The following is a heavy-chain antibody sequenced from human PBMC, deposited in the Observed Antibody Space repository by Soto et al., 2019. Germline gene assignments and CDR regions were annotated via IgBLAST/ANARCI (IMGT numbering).Heavy chain of an antibody. Sequence: PGGSLRLSCAASGFTFSNAWMNWVRQAPGKGLEWVGRIKSKTDGGTTDYAAPVKGRFTISRDDSKNTLYLQMNSLKTEDTAVYYCTGMGRYLDWLFHPNWFDPWGQGTLVTVSS. CDR3: TGMGRYLDWLFHPNWFDP. V-gene: IGHV3-15*07. CDR2: IKSKTDGGTT. CDR1: GFTFSNAW. D-gene: IGHD3-9*01. J-gene: IGHJ5*02.